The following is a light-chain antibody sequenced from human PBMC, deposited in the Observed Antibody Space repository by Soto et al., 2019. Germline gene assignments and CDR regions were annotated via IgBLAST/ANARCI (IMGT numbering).Light chain of an antibody. CDR2: KAS. CDR1: QTISSW. V-gene: IGKV1-5*03. Sequence: DIQMTQSPSTLSGSVGDRVTITCGASQTISSWLAWYQQKPGKAPKLLIYKASTLKSGVPSRFSGSGSGTEFTLTISSLQPDDFATYYCQHYNSYSEAFGHGTKVDIK. J-gene: IGKJ1*01. CDR3: QHYNSYSEA.